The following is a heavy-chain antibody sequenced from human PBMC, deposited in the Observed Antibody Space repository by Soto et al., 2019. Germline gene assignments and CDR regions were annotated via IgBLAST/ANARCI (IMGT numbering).Heavy chain of an antibody. Sequence: SETLSLTCTVSGGSISSYYWSWIRQPPGKGLEWIGYIYYSGSTNYNPSLKSRVTISVDTSKNQFSLELSSVTAADTAVYYCARDTIYGDYYYGMDVWGQGTTVTVSS. CDR3: ARDTIYGDYYYGMDV. CDR1: GGSISSYY. J-gene: IGHJ6*02. CDR2: IYYSGST. V-gene: IGHV4-59*01. D-gene: IGHD4-17*01.